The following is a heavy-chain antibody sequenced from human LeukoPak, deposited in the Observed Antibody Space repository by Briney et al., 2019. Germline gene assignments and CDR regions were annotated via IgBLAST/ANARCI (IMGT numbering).Heavy chain of an antibody. Sequence: PSETLSLTCAAYGGSFSGYSWSWIRQPPGEGMEWIGEINHSGSTNDNPSLRSRVIVSVDTSKNQFSLKLSSVTAADTAVYYCARGGYTSSFDYWGQGTLVTVSS. CDR3: ARGGYTSSFDY. V-gene: IGHV4-34*01. D-gene: IGHD6-13*01. CDR2: INHSGST. CDR1: GGSFSGYS. J-gene: IGHJ4*02.